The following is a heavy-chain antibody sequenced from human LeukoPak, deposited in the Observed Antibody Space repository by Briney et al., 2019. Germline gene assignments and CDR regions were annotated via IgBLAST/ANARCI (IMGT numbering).Heavy chain of an antibody. CDR3: AKRDCSSTSCYYDY. J-gene: IGHJ4*02. CDR2: ISGSGGST. CDR1: GFTFSSYA. Sequence: GGSLRLSCAASGFTFSSYAMSLVRQAPGKGLEWVSAISGSGGSTYYADSVKGRFTISRDNSKNTLYLQMNSLRAEDTAVYYCAKRDCSSTSCYYDYWGQGTLVTVSS. D-gene: IGHD2-2*01. V-gene: IGHV3-23*01.